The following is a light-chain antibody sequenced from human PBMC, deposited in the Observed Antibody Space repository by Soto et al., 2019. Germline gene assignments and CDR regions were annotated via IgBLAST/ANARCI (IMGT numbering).Light chain of an antibody. CDR3: QQKYNTTIT. CDR1: QSISSY. V-gene: IGKV1-39*01. CDR2: AAS. J-gene: IGKJ5*01. Sequence: IQITQSSSSLSASVGDKVTITFRASQSISSYLNWYQKKPGKDPKILIYAASNLQSGVPSRFTGSGSGTHFNLTISGLETADFATYFCQQKYNTTITFGQGTKVDIK.